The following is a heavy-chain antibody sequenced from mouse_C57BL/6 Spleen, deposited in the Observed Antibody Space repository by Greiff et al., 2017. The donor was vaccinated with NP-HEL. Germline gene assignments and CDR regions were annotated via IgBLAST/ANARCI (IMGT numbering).Heavy chain of an antibody. J-gene: IGHJ4*01. V-gene: IGHV1-76*01. CDR1: GYTFTDYY. CDR3: AGPFYYYAMDY. Sequence: QVQLQQSGAELVRPGASVKLSCKASGYTFTDYYINWVKQRPGQGLEWIARIYPGSGNTYYNEKFKGKATLTADKSSSTAYMQLSSLTSEDSAVYFCAGPFYYYAMDYWGQGTSVTVSS. CDR2: IYPGSGNT.